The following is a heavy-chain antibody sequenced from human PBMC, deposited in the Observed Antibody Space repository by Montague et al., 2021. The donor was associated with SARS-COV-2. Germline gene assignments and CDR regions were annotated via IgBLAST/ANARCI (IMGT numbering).Heavy chain of an antibody. CDR3: ARAHSGSWAHLDG. J-gene: IGHJ4*02. CDR1: GGSISSGSYY. CDR2: IYTSGTT. D-gene: IGHD5-12*01. V-gene: IGHV4-61*02. Sequence: TLSLTCTVSGGSISSGSYYWSWIRQPAGKGLEWIGRIYTSGTTDYSFSLKSRVTISVDTSKNQFSLKLTSVTAADTAVYYCARAHSGSWAHLDGWGQGSLVTVSS.